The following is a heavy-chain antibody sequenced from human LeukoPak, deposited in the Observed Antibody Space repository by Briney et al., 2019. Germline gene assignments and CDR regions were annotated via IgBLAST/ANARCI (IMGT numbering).Heavy chain of an antibody. CDR3: ARGGYQLLYPYYYYYMDV. CDR1: GYTFTSYD. J-gene: IGHJ6*03. CDR2: MNPNSGNT. Sequence: ASVKVSCKASGYTFTSYDINWVRQATGQGLEWMGWMNPNSGNTGYAQKFQGRVTITRNTSISTAYMELSSLRSEDTAVYYCARGGYQLLYPYYYYYMDVWGKGTTVTVS. D-gene: IGHD2-2*02. V-gene: IGHV1-8*03.